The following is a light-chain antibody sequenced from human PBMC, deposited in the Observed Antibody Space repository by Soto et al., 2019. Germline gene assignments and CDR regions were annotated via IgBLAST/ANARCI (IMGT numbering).Light chain of an antibody. J-gene: IGKJ1*01. CDR2: GAS. CDR1: QSVSSN. Sequence: IGMTLSPAAVSVSKGERATLSCRASQSVSSNLAWYQQKPGQAPRLLIYGASTRATGIPARFSGSGSGTEFTLIISSLQSEDSAVYYCQLSNNLLWPSAEGT. CDR3: QLSNNLLWP. V-gene: IGKV3-15*01.